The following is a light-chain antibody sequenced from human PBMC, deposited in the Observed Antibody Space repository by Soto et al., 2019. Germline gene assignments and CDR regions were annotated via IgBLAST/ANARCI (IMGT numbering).Light chain of an antibody. Sequence: EIVMTQSPATLSVSPGERATLSCRASQSISSNLAWYQQKPGQAPRLLIYGASTRATGIPARFSGSGSGTEFPLTISSLQSEDFAVYYCQQYNNWPTFGKGTKVEIK. CDR3: QQYNNWPT. J-gene: IGKJ1*01. CDR2: GAS. CDR1: QSISSN. V-gene: IGKV3-15*01.